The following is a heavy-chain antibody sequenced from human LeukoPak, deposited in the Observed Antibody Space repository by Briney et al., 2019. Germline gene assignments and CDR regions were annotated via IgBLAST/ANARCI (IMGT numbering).Heavy chain of an antibody. D-gene: IGHD5-18*01. CDR3: AKPLTSYSSGFSDVFDV. V-gene: IGHV3-64*02. J-gene: IGHJ3*01. CDR2: ITTNGGNT. CDR1: GFTFGIYA. Sequence: GGSLRLSRAASGFTFGIYAMHWVRQAPGKGLEHVSTITTNGGNTYYADSVKGRFTISRDNSKDTLFLQMGSVRAEDMAVYYCAKPLTSYSSGFSDVFDVWGHGSMVTVSS.